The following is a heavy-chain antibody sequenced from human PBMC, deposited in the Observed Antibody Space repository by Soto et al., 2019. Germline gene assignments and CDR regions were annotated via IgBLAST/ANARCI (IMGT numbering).Heavy chain of an antibody. V-gene: IGHV4-39*01. J-gene: IGHJ4*02. Sequence: SETLSLTCTVSGVSISSSSYYWGWIRQTPGKGLEWIGTIYFSGSTYYNPSLKSRVAISVDRSKNQFSLNLTSVTAADTAVYYCARHGSYWGPGTLVTVSS. CDR3: ARHGSY. CDR2: IYFSGST. CDR1: GVSISSSSYY.